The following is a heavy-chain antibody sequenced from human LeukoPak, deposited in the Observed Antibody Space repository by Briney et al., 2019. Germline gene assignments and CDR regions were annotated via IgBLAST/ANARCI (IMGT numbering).Heavy chain of an antibody. J-gene: IGHJ4*02. D-gene: IGHD6-19*01. CDR3: ARVDDHSSGWYWDDFDY. CDR2: ISAYNGNT. V-gene: IGHV1-18*01. Sequence: ASVKVSCKASGYTFTSYGISWVRQAPGQGLEWMGWISAYNGNTNYAQKLQGRVTMTTDTSTSTAYMELRSLRSDDTVVYYCARVDDHSSGWYWDDFDYWGQGTLVTVSS. CDR1: GYTFTSYG.